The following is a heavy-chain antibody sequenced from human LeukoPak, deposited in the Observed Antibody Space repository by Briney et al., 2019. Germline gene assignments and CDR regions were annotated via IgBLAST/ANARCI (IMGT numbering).Heavy chain of an antibody. CDR3: ARSPDILTGENFDY. J-gene: IGHJ4*02. CDR2: IYYTGGST. CDR1: GGSINNYY. Sequence: SETLSLTCTVSGGSINNYYWSWIRQPPGKGLEWIAYIYYTGGSTNYNPSLKSRVTISVDTSNNQFSLKLNSVTAADTAVYYCARSPDILTGENFDYWGQGTLVTVSS. V-gene: IGHV4-59*01. D-gene: IGHD3-9*01.